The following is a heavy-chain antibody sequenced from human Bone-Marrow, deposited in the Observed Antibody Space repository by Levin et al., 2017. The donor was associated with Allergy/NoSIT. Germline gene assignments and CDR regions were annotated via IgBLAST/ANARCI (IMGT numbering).Heavy chain of an antibody. CDR3: VRSGYKLRNGFGN. V-gene: IGHV4-39*01. CDR2: LSYGGNS. J-gene: IGHJ4*02. Sequence: SETLSLTCTVSGTSISSSDHYWGWTRQSPGKGLEWIGSLSYGGNSYSTPSLKTRAAVSIYAPKNQIYRKVSSVTAAETGVYYCVRSGYKLRNGFGNWGQGTLVTVSS. D-gene: IGHD5-18*01. CDR1: GTSISSSDHY.